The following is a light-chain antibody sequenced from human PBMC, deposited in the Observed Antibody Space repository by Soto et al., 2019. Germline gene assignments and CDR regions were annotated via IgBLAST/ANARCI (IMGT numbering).Light chain of an antibody. Sequence: DIQMTQSPSSLSASVGDRVTITCRASQSISSYLNWYQQKPRKAPELLIYAASSLQSGVPSRFSGSGSGTDFTITISSLQPEDFATYYCQPSYSIPFTFGQGTSLEIK. J-gene: IGKJ2*01. CDR1: QSISSY. CDR3: QPSYSIPFT. V-gene: IGKV1-39*01. CDR2: AAS.